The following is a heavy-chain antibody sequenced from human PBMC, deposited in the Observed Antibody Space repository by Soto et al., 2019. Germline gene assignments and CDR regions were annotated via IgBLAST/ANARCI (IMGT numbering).Heavy chain of an antibody. J-gene: IGHJ4*02. D-gene: IGHD3-22*01. V-gene: IGHV4-59*08. CDR1: GGSISSYY. CDR3: ARLGGFYQAFDS. Sequence: SETLSLTCTVSGGSISSYYWSWIRQPPGKGLEWIGYIYYSASTNYSPSLKSRVTISVDTSKNQFSLNLSSVTAADTAVYYCARLGGFYQAFDSWGQGTLVTVSS. CDR2: IYYSAST.